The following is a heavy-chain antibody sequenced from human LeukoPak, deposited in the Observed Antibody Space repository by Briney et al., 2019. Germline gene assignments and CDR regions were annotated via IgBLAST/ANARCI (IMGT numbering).Heavy chain of an antibody. D-gene: IGHD2-15*01. CDR2: ISYDGSNK. J-gene: IGHJ6*02. Sequence: GRSLRLSCAASGFTFSTYAMHWVRQAPGKGLEWVAVISYDGSNKYYADSVKGRFTISRDNSKNTLYLQMNSLRAEDTVVYYCAGDGQSGSSWGYFGMDVWGQGTTVTVSS. V-gene: IGHV3-30-3*01. CDR1: GFTFSTYA. CDR3: AGDGQSGSSWGYFGMDV.